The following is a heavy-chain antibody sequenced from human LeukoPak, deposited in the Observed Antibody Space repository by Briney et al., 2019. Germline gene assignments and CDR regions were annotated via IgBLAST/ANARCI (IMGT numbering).Heavy chain of an antibody. D-gene: IGHD5-18*01. Sequence: SETLSLTCTVSGGSISSSSYYWGWIRQPPGKGLEWIGYIYYSGSTNYNPSLKSRVTISVDTSKNQFSLKLSSVTAADTAVYYCARAGPSDTAMVPNWFDPWGQGTLVTVSS. CDR1: GGSISSSSYY. V-gene: IGHV4-61*05. J-gene: IGHJ5*02. CDR3: ARAGPSDTAMVPNWFDP. CDR2: IYYSGST.